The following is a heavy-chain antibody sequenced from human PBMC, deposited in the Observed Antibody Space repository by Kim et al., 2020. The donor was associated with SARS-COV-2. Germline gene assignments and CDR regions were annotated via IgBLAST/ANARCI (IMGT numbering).Heavy chain of an antibody. V-gene: IGHV3-30*18. CDR1: GFTFSSYG. D-gene: IGHD6-19*01. J-gene: IGHJ4*02. Sequence: GGSLRLSCAASGFTFSSYGMHWVRQAPGKGLEWVAVISYDGSNKYYADSVKGRFTISRDNSKNTLYLQMNSLRAEDTAVYYCAKVGGSSGWYLLDYWGQGTLVTVSS. CDR2: ISYDGSNK. CDR3: AKVGGSSGWYLLDY.